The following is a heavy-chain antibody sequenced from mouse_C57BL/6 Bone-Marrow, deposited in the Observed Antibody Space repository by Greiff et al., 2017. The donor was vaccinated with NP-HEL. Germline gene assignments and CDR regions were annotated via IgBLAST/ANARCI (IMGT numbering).Heavy chain of an antibody. J-gene: IGHJ4*01. CDR1: GFTFSSYA. CDR2: ISDGGSYT. V-gene: IGHV5-4*03. Sequence: EVKLVESGGGLVKPGGSLKLSCAASGFTFSSYAMSWVRQTPEKRLEWVATISDGGSYTYYPDNVKGRFTISRDNAKNNLYLQMSHLKSEDTAMYYCAREAIYDGYYAMDYWGQRTSVTVSS. D-gene: IGHD2-3*01. CDR3: AREAIYDGYYAMDY.